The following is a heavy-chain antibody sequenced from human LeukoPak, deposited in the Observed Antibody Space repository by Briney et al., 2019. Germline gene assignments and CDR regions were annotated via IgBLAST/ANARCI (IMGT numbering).Heavy chain of an antibody. CDR2: ISYDGSNK. J-gene: IGHJ4*02. CDR3: ARDSGDYCSSTSCYAGFDY. CDR1: GFTSSSYA. V-gene: IGHV3-30*04. Sequence: PGGSLRLSCAASGFTSSSYAMHWVRQAPGKGLEWVAVISYDGSNKYYADSVKGRFTISRDNSKNTLYLQMNSLRAEDTAVYYCARDSGDYCSSTSCYAGFDYWGQGTLVTVSS. D-gene: IGHD2-2*01.